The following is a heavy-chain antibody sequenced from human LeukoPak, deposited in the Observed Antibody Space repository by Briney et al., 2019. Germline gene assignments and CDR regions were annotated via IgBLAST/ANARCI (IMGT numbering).Heavy chain of an antibody. CDR1: GFTFDDYG. J-gene: IGHJ4*02. V-gene: IGHV3-15*01. CDR3: SAPWGNAGY. D-gene: IGHD3-16*01. Sequence: GGSLRLSCAASGFTFDDYGMSWVRQAPGKGLEWVGRIKSKTDGGTTDYAAPVKGRFSISRDDSKNTLYLQMNSLKIEDTAVYYCSAPWGNAGYWGQGTLVTVSS. CDR2: IKSKTDGGTT.